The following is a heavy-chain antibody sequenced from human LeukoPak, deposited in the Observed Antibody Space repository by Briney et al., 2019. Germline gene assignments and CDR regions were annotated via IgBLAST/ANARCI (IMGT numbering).Heavy chain of an antibody. J-gene: IGHJ3*01. CDR2: IYPGDSSP. CDR1: GYSFTSYC. D-gene: IGHD1-26*01. Sequence: GESLKISCKVSGYSFTSYCIGWVRQMPGKGLEWMGIIYPGDSSPTYSPSFQGQVTISVDKSINTAYLQWSSLQASDTAMYYCGMSGDRVPLQDDVFDVWGQGTMVAVST. CDR3: GMSGDRVPLQDDVFDV. V-gene: IGHV5-51*01.